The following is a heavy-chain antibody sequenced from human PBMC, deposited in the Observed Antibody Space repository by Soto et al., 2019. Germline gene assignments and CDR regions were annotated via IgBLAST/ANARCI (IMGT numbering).Heavy chain of an antibody. CDR3: ARDPKTSGGQHWAFNYFDS. CDR2: ISYDGTNK. CDR1: GFSFSISP. J-gene: IGHJ4*02. Sequence: QVQLVESGGGVVQPGRSLRLSCAASGFSFSISPMHWVRQAPGKGPEWVALISYDGTNKFYADSVKGRCTISRDNSKSTLYLQVDSLRPEDAAVYYCARDPKTSGGQHWAFNYFDSWGQGTLFTVSS. V-gene: IGHV3-30-3*01. D-gene: IGHD7-27*01.